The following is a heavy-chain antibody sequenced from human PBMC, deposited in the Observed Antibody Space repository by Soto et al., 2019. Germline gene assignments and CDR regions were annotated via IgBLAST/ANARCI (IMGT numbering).Heavy chain of an antibody. CDR1: GYTFIDYY. CDR3: ARDRGSDCPASSCYSLSGLDV. Sequence: ASVKVSCKASGYTFIDYYMHWVRQAPGQGLEWMGWINPSSGGTHYAQKFQGRVAMTRDTSISIVYMELSGLKSDDTAMYYCARDRGSDCPASSCYSLSGLDVWGQGTRVTVSS. D-gene: IGHD2-15*01. CDR2: INPSSGGT. J-gene: IGHJ6*02. V-gene: IGHV1-2*02.